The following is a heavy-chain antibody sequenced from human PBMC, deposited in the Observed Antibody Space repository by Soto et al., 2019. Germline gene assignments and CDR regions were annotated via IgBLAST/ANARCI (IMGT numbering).Heavy chain of an antibody. J-gene: IGHJ4*02. CDR3: ARGGRITMVRGVTPPFDY. CDR1: GGSFSGYY. D-gene: IGHD3-10*01. V-gene: IGHV4-34*01. Sequence: SETLSLTCAVYGGSFSGYYWSWIRQPPGKGLEWIGEINHSGSTNYNPSLKSRVTISVDTSKNQFSLKLSSVTAAGTAVYYCARGGRITMVRGVTPPFDYWGQGTLVTVSS. CDR2: INHSGST.